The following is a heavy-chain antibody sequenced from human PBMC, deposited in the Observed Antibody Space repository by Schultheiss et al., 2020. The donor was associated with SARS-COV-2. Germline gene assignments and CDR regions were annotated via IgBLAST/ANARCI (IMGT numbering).Heavy chain of an antibody. CDR2: IYTSGST. D-gene: IGHD2-2*01. CDR1: GGSISSYY. Sequence: SETLSLTCTVSGGSISSYYWSWIRQPPGKGLEWIGRIYTSGSTNYNPSLKSRVTMSVDTSKNQFSLKLSSVTAADTAVYYCARDIVVPAAGYGMDVWGQGTTVTVSS. V-gene: IGHV4-4*07. J-gene: IGHJ6*02. CDR3: ARDIVVPAAGYGMDV.